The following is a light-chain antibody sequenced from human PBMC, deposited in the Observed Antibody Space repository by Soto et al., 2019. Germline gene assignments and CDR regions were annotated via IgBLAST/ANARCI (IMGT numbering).Light chain of an antibody. J-gene: IGKJ1*01. CDR2: AAS. CDR3: QQSDSMPWT. V-gene: IGKV1-39*01. Sequence: DIQITQSPASLSASVGDRVTITCRASQSISGYLNWYQKKSGQAPRLLMYAASSLQSGVPSRFSGSGSGTDFTLTISSLQPEDSATYYCQQSDSMPWTFGQGTKVDIK. CDR1: QSISGY.